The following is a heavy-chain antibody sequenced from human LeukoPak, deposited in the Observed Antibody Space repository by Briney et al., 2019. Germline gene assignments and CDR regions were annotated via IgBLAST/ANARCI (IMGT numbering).Heavy chain of an antibody. CDR3: ARDHEELGYSYGLTGDWFDP. Sequence: PSETLPLTCTVSGGSISSYYWSWIRQPAGKGLEWIGRIYTSGSTNYNPSLKSRVTMSVDTSKNQFSLKLSSVAAADTAVYYCARDHEELGYSYGLTGDWFDPWGQGTLVTVSS. D-gene: IGHD5-18*01. CDR2: IYTSGST. V-gene: IGHV4-4*07. J-gene: IGHJ5*02. CDR1: GGSISSYY.